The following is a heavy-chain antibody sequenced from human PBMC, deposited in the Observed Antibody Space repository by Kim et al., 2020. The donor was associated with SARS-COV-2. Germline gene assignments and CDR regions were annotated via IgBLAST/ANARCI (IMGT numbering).Heavy chain of an antibody. CDR3: VKELVSRDSLTFDY. D-gene: IGHD3-10*01. Sequence: YAGSVRGRLTIPRDNSKNMVYLHMNSLRAEDTAIYYCVKELVSRDSLTFDYWGQGILVPVSS. J-gene: IGHJ4*02. V-gene: IGHV3-23*01.